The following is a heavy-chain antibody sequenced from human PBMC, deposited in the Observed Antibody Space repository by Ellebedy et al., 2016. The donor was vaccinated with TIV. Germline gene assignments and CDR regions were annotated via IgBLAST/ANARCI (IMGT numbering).Heavy chain of an antibody. CDR2: ISYDGSNK. D-gene: IGHD5-18*01. V-gene: IGHV3-30*18. J-gene: IGHJ4*02. Sequence: GGSLRLXXAASGFTFSSYGMHWVRQAPGKGLEWVAVISYDGSNKYYADSVKGRFTISRDNSKNTLYLQMNSLRAEDTAVYYCAKGRAGYSYGPPKLRYWGQGTLVTVSS. CDR3: AKGRAGYSYGPPKLRY. CDR1: GFTFSSYG.